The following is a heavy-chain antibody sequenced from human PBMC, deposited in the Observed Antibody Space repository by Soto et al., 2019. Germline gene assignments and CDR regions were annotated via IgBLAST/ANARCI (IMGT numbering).Heavy chain of an antibody. CDR3: AKSHYDYSNSYFDY. V-gene: IGHV1-18*04. CDR1: GYTFTSYG. Sequence: QVQLVQYGAEVKMPGASVKVSCKASGYTFTSYGISWVRQAPGQGLEWMGWISAYNGNTNYAQKLQGRVTMTTDTSTSTAYMELRSLRSDDTAVYYCAKSHYDYSNSYFDYWGQGTLVTVSS. D-gene: IGHD4-4*01. CDR2: ISAYNGNT. J-gene: IGHJ4*02.